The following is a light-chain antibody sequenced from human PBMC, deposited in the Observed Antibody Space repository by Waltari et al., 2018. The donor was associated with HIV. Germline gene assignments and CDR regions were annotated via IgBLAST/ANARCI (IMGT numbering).Light chain of an antibody. CDR2: EGS. Sequence: QSALTQPASVSGSPGQSITISCTGTSSDVGSYNLVSWYQQHPGKAPKLMIYEGSKLPSGVSNRFSGSKSGSTASLTISVLQAEDEAGYYCCSYAGSSPVLFGGGTKLTVL. V-gene: IGLV2-23*01. CDR3: CSYAGSSPVL. J-gene: IGLJ2*01. CDR1: SSDVGSYNL.